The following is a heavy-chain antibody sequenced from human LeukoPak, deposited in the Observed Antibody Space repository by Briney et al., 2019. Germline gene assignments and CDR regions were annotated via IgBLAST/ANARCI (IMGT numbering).Heavy chain of an antibody. CDR3: ASLYRYSGSYYYYYMDV. V-gene: IGHV4-34*01. CDR1: GGSFSGYY. J-gene: IGHJ6*03. CDR2: INHSGST. Sequence: SETLSLTCAVYGGSFSGYYWSWIRQPPGKGLEWIGEINHSGSTNYNPSLKSRVTISVDTSKNQFSLKLSSVTAADTAVYYCASLYRYSGSYYYYYMDVWGKGTTVTVSS. D-gene: IGHD1-26*01.